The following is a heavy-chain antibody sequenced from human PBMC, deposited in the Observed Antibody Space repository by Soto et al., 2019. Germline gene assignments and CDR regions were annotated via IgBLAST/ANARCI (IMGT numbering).Heavy chain of an antibody. CDR2: MNPNSGNT. D-gene: IGHD4-17*01. CDR1: GYTFTSYD. J-gene: IGHJ5*02. V-gene: IGHV1-8*01. Sequence: QVQLVPSGAEVKKPGASVKVSCKASGYTFTSYDLNWVRQATGQGLAYLGWMNPNSGNTGYVQKFQGRVTMTRDTSISTAYMELSSLRSEDTAVYFCARGVKYGAYSRWFDPWGQGTLVTVSS. CDR3: ARGVKYGAYSRWFDP.